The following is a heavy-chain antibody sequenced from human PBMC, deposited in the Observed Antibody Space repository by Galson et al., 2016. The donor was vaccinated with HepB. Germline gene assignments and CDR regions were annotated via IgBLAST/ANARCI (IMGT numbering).Heavy chain of an antibody. V-gene: IGHV1-24*01. CDR1: GYSFTELS. J-gene: IGHJ4*02. Sequence: SVKVSCKVSGYSFTELSMHWVRQAPGKGLEWMGGFDAEDGERIYAQKFQGRVTMTEDTSTDTAYMELSSLRSEDTAVYYCATERTTGLKHFNSWGQGTLVTVSS. CDR2: FDAEDGER. CDR3: ATERTTGLKHFNS. D-gene: IGHD1-1*01.